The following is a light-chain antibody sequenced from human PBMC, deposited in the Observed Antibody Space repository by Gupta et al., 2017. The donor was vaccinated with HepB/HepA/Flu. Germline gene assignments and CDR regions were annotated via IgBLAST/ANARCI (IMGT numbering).Light chain of an antibody. V-gene: IGKV1-12*01. J-gene: IGKJ4*01. CDR2: GAF. Sequence: DMQLTQSPSSVSASVGDRVTITCRASEAVSNWSAWFQQKPGKVPKLLVYGAFSLQSGVPSRFSGCGSGTEYTLTISGLQPEDFASYYCQHDNIFPLTFGGGTKVESK. CDR1: EAVSNW. CDR3: QHDNIFPLT.